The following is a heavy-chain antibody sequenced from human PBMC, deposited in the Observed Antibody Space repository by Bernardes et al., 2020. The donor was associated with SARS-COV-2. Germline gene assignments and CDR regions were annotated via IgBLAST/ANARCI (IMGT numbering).Heavy chain of an antibody. J-gene: IGHJ6*02. CDR1: EFTFSRYS. CDR3: AKARGLSGWNFHYYYYVMDV. V-gene: IGHV3-23*01. D-gene: IGHD6-19*01. Sequence: GGSLRLSCAASEFTFSRYSMSWVRQAPGKGLEWVSATSGDGAFTYYADSVRGRFTISRDNSKNTLYLQMNSLRTEDTAVYYCAKARGLSGWNFHYYYYVMDVWGQGTTVTVSS. CDR2: TSGDGAFT.